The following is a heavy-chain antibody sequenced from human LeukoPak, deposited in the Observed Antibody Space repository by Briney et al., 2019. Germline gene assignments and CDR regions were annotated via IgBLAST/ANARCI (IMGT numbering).Heavy chain of an antibody. CDR2: ISGSGGST. CDR1: GFTFSSYA. D-gene: IGHD2-2*01. V-gene: IGHV3-23*01. J-gene: IGHJ4*02. Sequence: GGSLRLSCAAPGFTFSSYAMSWVRQAPGKGLEWVSAISGSGGSTYYADSVKGRFTISRDNSKNTLYLQMNSLRAEDTAVYYCAKGRVVVPAAMAHWGQGTLVTVSS. CDR3: AKGRVVVPAAMAH.